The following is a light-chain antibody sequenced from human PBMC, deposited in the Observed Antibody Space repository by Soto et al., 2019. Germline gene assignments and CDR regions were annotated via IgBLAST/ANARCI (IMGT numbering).Light chain of an antibody. CDR2: QVT. Sequence: QSALTQPASVSGSPGQSITISCTGTSSDVGGYYYVSWYQHHPGKAPKLIIYQVTSRPSGVSNRFSASKSGNTASLTISALQAEDEALYYCCSYSSSSTFYVFGTGTK. CDR3: CSYSSSSTFYV. J-gene: IGLJ1*01. CDR1: SSDVGGYYY. V-gene: IGLV2-14*01.